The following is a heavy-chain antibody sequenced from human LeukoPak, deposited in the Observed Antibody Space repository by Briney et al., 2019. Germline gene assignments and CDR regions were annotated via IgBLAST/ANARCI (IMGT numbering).Heavy chain of an antibody. Sequence: PSETLSLTCTVSGGSASSGSYYWSWIRQPPGKGLEWIGYIYYSGSTNYNPSLKSRVTISVDTSKNQFSLKLSSVTAADTAVYYCARQQLVPRERHYYFLYWGQGTLVTVSS. V-gene: IGHV4-61*01. J-gene: IGHJ4*02. D-gene: IGHD6-13*01. CDR1: GGSASSGSYY. CDR2: IYYSGST. CDR3: ARQQLVPRERHYYFLY.